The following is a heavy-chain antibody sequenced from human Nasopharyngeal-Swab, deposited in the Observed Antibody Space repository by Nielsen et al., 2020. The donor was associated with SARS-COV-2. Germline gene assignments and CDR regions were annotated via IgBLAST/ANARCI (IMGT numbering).Heavy chain of an antibody. D-gene: IGHD2-2*01. Sequence: GESLKISCAVPGLTVRSTFMSWVRPAPGQGLEWVSVTEIGGTTHYADSVKGRFSISRDSSTNTLYLQMNNVRAEDTAVYYCARDLGGGYCTTTNCPGSWGQGTLVTVSS. CDR2: TEIGGTT. J-gene: IGHJ1*01. CDR1: GLTVRSTF. CDR3: ARDLGGGYCTTTNCPGS. V-gene: IGHV3-53*01.